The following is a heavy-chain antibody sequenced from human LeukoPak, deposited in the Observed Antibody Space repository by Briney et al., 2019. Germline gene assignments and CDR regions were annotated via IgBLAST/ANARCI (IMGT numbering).Heavy chain of an antibody. CDR1: GFTFSDYY. J-gene: IGHJ4*02. CDR2: ISSSGGNI. Sequence: KPGGSLRLSCAASGFTFSDYYMNWIRQAPGKGLEWISYISSSGGNIKYADPVQGRFTISRDNAKKSLFLQMNSLRAEDTAVYYCARALGDTAMVFFDYWGQGTLVTVSS. D-gene: IGHD5-18*01. CDR3: ARALGDTAMVFFDY. V-gene: IGHV3-11*04.